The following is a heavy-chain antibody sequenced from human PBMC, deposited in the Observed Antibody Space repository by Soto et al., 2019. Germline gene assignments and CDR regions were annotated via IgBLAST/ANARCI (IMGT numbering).Heavy chain of an antibody. D-gene: IGHD3-3*01. CDR3: ARLNYDFWSGLPKTYYGMDV. J-gene: IGHJ6*02. CDR1: GGSISSYY. V-gene: IGHV4-59*05. CDR2: IYYSGGT. Sequence: SETLSPTCTVSGGSISSYYWSWIRQPPGEGLEWIGSIYYSGGTYYNPSLKSRVTISVDTSKNQFSLKLSSVTAADTAVYYCARLNYDFWSGLPKTYYGMDVWGQGTTVTVSS.